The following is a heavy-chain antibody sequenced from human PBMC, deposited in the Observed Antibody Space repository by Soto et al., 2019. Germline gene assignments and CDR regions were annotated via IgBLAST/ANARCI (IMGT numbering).Heavy chain of an antibody. V-gene: IGHV1-58*02. Sequence: SVKVSCKASGFTFTSYAMQWVRQARGQRLEWIGWIVVGSGNTNYAQKFQERVTITRDMSTSTAYMELSSLRSEDTAVYYCAADLAADHQFDYWGQGTLVTVSS. CDR1: GFTFTSYA. CDR3: AADLAADHQFDY. J-gene: IGHJ4*02. D-gene: IGHD3-16*01. CDR2: IVVGSGNT.